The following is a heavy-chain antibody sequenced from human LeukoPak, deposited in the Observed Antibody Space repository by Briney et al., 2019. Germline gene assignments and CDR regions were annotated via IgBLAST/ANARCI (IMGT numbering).Heavy chain of an antibody. Sequence: GGSLRLSCAASGFTFNNFAMNWVRQAPGKGLDWVSVIYDGGSTFYADSVKGRFTMSRDISKNTLYLQMNSLRAQDTAIYYCARHTGESGYTDAFDIWGQGTMVTVSS. J-gene: IGHJ3*02. V-gene: IGHV3-23*03. CDR1: GFTFNNFA. CDR3: ARHTGESGYTDAFDI. CDR2: IYDGGST. D-gene: IGHD3-22*01.